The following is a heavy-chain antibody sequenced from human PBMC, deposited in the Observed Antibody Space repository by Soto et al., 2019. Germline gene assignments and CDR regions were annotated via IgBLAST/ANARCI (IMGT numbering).Heavy chain of an antibody. CDR2: FIPILDRT. Sequence: QVLVVQSGAEVRKPGSSVRVSCKASGGPFSSHSITWVRQAPGQGLEWMGRFIPILDRTSHAQRFQGRVTFSADTSTSTAYMELSGLRSADTAIYYCILRGLAQDFVFWGQGTQVTVSS. V-gene: IGHV1-69*04. J-gene: IGHJ4*02. CDR1: GGPFSSHS. D-gene: IGHD3-10*01. CDR3: ILRGLAQDFVF.